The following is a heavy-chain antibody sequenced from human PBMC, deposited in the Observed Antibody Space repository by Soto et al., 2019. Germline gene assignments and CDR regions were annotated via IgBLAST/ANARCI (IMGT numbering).Heavy chain of an antibody. CDR2: IYYSGST. CDR1: GGSISSSSYY. V-gene: IGHV4-39*01. Sequence: SETLSLTCTVSGGSISSSSYYWGWIRQPPGKGLEWIGSIYYSGSTYYNPSLKSRVTISVDTSKNQFSLKLSSVTAADTAVYYCARTLTMVRGVIIGAFDIWGQGTMVTVSS. D-gene: IGHD3-10*01. J-gene: IGHJ3*02. CDR3: ARTLTMVRGVIIGAFDI.